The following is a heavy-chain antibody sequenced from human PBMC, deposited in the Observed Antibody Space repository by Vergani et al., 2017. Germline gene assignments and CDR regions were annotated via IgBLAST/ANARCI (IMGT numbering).Heavy chain of an antibody. CDR1: GASVNSYY. CDR3: ASDTHSGQRADR. J-gene: IGHJ5*02. V-gene: IGHV4-59*02. CDR2: VSFRGDT. D-gene: IGHD6-19*01. Sequence: QVKLQESGPGLVKPSETLSLTCTVSGASVNSYYWSLIRQPPGKGLEWMGYVSFRGDTLYDPSVKGRMTISLNTSSNQFSLYLTSVTAADTAVYYCASDTHSGQRADRWGQGILVTVTS.